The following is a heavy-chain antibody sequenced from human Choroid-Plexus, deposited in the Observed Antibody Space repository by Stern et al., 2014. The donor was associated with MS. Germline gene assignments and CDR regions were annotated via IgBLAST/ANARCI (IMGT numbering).Heavy chain of an antibody. J-gene: IGHJ5*02. CDR2: VSYDGSKK. D-gene: IGHD2/OR15-2a*01. Sequence: VQLVESGGGVVQPGRPLRLSCVASGFTFGSCAMHWVRQAPGKGLEWVAGVSYDGSKKYYADSVKGRFTSSRDNSQNTLYMQMSSLRPEDTAVYYCAKDRQYLTYFFDHWGQGSLVTVSS. V-gene: IGHV3-30*18. CDR3: AKDRQYLTYFFDH. CDR1: GFTFGSCA.